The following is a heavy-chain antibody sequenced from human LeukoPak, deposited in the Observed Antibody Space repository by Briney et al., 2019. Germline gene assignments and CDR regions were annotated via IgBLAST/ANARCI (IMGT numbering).Heavy chain of an antibody. CDR2: IDPSDSYT. Sequence: PGESLRISCKGSGYSSTSYWISWVRQMPGKGLEWMGRIDPSDSYTNYSPSFQGHVTISADKSISTAYLQWSSLKASDTAMYYCAIKYYYYYGMDVWGQGTTVTVSS. J-gene: IGHJ6*02. CDR1: GYSSTSYW. CDR3: AIKYYYYYGMDV. V-gene: IGHV5-10-1*01.